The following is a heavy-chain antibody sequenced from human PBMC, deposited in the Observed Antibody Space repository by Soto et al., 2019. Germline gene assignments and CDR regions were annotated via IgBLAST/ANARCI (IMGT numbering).Heavy chain of an antibody. CDR3: AKEGYFNGIVDPYDY. D-gene: IGHD2-15*01. CDR1: GFTFSSYA. V-gene: IGHV3-23*01. Sequence: GGSLRLSCAASGFTFSSYAMSWVRQAPGKGLEWVSAISPNGDATYYADSVKGRFTISRDNSKNTLYLQMNSLRAEDTAVYYCAKEGYFNGIVDPYDYWGQGTLVTVSS. J-gene: IGHJ4*02. CDR2: ISPNGDAT.